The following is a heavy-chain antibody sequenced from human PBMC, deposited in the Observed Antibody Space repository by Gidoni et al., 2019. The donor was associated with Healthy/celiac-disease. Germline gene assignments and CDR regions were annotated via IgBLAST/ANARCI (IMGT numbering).Heavy chain of an antibody. CDR3: ARGRNSGGAFAI. Sequence: QVQLQQWGAGLLKPSETLSLTCAVYGGSFSGYYWSWIRQPPGKGLEWIGEINHSGSTNYNPSLKSRVTISVDTSKNQFSLQLSSVTAADTAVYYCARGRNSGGAFAIWGQGTMVTVSS. V-gene: IGHV4-34*01. D-gene: IGHD7-27*01. CDR1: GGSFSGYY. J-gene: IGHJ3*02. CDR2: INHSGST.